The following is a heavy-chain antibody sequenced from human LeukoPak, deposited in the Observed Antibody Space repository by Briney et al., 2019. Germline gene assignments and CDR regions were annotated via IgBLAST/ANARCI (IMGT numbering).Heavy chain of an antibody. CDR2: IYYSGST. D-gene: IGHD5-18*01. Sequence: SETLSLTCTVSGGSISSYYWSWIRQPPGKGLEWIGYIYYSGSTNYNLSLKSRVTISVDTSKNQFSLKLSSVTAADTAVYYCARRGYSPRDAFDIWGQGTMVTVSS. CDR3: ARRGYSPRDAFDI. J-gene: IGHJ3*02. V-gene: IGHV4-59*08. CDR1: GGSISSYY.